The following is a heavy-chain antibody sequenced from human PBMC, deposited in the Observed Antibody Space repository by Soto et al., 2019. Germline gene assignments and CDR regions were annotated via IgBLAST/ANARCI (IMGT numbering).Heavy chain of an antibody. D-gene: IGHD6-6*01. J-gene: IGHJ4*02. Sequence: PSETLSPTCTVSGGSVSSGSYYWSWIRQPPGKGLEWIGFIYYSGSTSYYPPFKSRVTISLDTSRNQFSLKLSSVTAADTAVYYCARAASYASSYYFDFWGQGTLVTVSS. CDR2: IYYSGST. CDR1: GGSVSSGSYY. CDR3: ARAASYASSYYFDF. V-gene: IGHV4-61*01.